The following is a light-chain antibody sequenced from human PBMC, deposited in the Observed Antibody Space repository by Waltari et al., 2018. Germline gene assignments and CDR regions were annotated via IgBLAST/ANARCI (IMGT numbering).Light chain of an antibody. V-gene: IGLV3-1*01. Sequence: SYELTQPPSVSVSPGQTASITCSGDKLGDKYACWYQQKPGQSPMLVIYQDNKRPSGITERFSGSNSGNTATLTISETQAMDEADYYCQSWDSSTAVFGGGTKLTVL. J-gene: IGLJ2*01. CDR1: KLGDKY. CDR2: QDN. CDR3: QSWDSSTAV.